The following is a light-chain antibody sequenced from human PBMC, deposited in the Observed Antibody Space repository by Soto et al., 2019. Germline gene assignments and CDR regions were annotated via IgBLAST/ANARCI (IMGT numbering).Light chain of an antibody. CDR1: NSDVGSYNR. V-gene: IGLV2-18*02. Sequence: QSALTQPPSVSGSPGQSVTISCTGTNSDVGSYNRVSWYQQSPGTAPKLMIYEVSYRPSGVPDRFSGSKSGNTASLTISGLQAEDEADYYCSSYTRSSTLVFGGGTKLTVL. CDR2: EVS. J-gene: IGLJ2*01. CDR3: SSYTRSSTLV.